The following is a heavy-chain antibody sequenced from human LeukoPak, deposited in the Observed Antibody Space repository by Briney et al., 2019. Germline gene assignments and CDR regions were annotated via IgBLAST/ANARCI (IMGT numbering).Heavy chain of an antibody. CDR1: GGSISSSNW. CDR3: ARNRDGYNSFDY. V-gene: IGHV4-4*02. CDR2: IYYSGSS. Sequence: SETLSLTCAVSGGSISSSNWWSWVRQPPGKGLEWIGYIYYSGSSYYNPSLRSRVTISVDTSKNHFSLKLSSVTAADTAVYYCARNRDGYNSFDYWGQGTLVTVSS. J-gene: IGHJ4*02. D-gene: IGHD5-24*01.